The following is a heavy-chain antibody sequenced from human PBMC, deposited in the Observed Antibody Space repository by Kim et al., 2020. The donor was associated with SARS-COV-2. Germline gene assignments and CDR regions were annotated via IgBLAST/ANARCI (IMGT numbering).Heavy chain of an antibody. CDR3: ARDSGSSWPNFDY. J-gene: IGHJ4*02. D-gene: IGHD6-13*01. Sequence: GGSLRLSCAASGFTVSSNYMSWDRQAPGKGLEWVSVIYSGGSTYYADSVKGRFTISRHNSKKTLYLQMNSLRAEDTAVYYCARDSGSSWPNFDYWGQGTLVTVSS. CDR1: GFTVSSNY. CDR2: IYSGGST. V-gene: IGHV3-53*04.